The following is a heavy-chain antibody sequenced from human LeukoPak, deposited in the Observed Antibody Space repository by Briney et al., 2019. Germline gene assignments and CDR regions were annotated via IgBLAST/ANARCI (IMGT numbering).Heavy chain of an antibody. J-gene: IGHJ6*03. CDR2: IYTSGST. CDR3: ARGGGSYTYYYYYMDV. V-gene: IGHV4-4*07. Sequence: PSETLSLTCTVSGGSISSYYWSWIRQPAGKGLEWIGRIYTSGSTNYNPSLKSRVTMSVDTSKNQFSLKLSSVTDADTAVYYCARGGGSYTYYYYYMDVWGKGTTVTVSS. CDR1: GGSISSYY. D-gene: IGHD1-26*01.